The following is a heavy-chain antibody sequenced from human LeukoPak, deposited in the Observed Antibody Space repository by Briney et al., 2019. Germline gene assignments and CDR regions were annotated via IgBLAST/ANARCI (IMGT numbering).Heavy chain of an antibody. CDR2: ICPGDSDT. D-gene: IGHD3-10*01. CDR3: ARTGAMVRGVIDY. CDR1: GYIFTSYW. Sequence: GESLKISCKGSGYIFTSYWIGWVRQMPGKGLEWMGIICPGDSDTRYSPSFQGQVTISADKSISTAYLQWSSLKASDTAMYYCARTGAMVRGVIDYWGQGTLVTVSS. J-gene: IGHJ4*02. V-gene: IGHV5-51*01.